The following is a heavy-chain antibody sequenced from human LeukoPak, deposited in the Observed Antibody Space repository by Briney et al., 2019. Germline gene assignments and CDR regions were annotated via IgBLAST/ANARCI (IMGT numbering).Heavy chain of an antibody. J-gene: IGHJ4*02. CDR1: GGSISSHY. CDR3: ASGKMATPDY. Sequence: SETLSLTCTVSGGSISSHYWSWIRQPPGKGLEWIGYIYYSGSTNYNLSLKSRVTISVDTSKNQFSLKLSSVTAADTAVYYCASGKMATPDYWGQGTLVTVSS. D-gene: IGHD5-24*01. CDR2: IYYSGST. V-gene: IGHV4-59*11.